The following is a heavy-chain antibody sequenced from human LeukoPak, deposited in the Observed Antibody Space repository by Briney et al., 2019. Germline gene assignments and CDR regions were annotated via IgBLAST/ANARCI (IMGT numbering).Heavy chain of an antibody. CDR3: AGLVGATSLDY. CDR2: IYYSGST. D-gene: IGHD1-26*01. V-gene: IGHV4-59*01. Sequence: SQTLSLTCTVSGGSISSYYWSWIRQPPGKGLEWIGYIYYSGSTNYNPSPKSRVTISVDTSKNQFSLKLSSVTAADTAVYYCAGLVGATSLDYWGQGTLVTVSS. CDR1: GGSISSYY. J-gene: IGHJ4*02.